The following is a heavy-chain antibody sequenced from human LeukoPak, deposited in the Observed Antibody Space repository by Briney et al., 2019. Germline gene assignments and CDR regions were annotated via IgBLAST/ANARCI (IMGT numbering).Heavy chain of an antibody. Sequence: GASVKVSCKASGYSFTSYGISWVRQAPGQGLEWMGWISAYGNTKNAQKFQGRVTMTTDTSTTTAYMELRSLRSDDTAMYYCARDVRWHSSGWDRPLFDYWGQGSLVIVSS. J-gene: IGHJ4*02. V-gene: IGHV1-18*01. D-gene: IGHD6-19*01. CDR1: GYSFTSYG. CDR2: ISAYGNT. CDR3: ARDVRWHSSGWDRPLFDY.